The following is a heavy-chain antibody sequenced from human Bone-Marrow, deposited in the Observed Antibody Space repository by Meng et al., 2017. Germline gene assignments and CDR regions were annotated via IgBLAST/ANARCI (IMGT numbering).Heavy chain of an antibody. D-gene: IGHD3-10*01. CDR1: GGSISSSSYY. V-gene: IGHV4-39*07. Sequence: SETLSLTCTVSGGSISSSSYYWGWIRQPPGKGLEWIGSIYYSGSTYYNPSLKSRVTISVDTSKNQFSLKLSSVTAADTAVYYCARDRRRITMVRGVIYYYYYGMDVWGQGTTVTVSS. CDR3: ARDRRRITMVRGVIYYYYYGMDV. CDR2: IYYSGST. J-gene: IGHJ6*02.